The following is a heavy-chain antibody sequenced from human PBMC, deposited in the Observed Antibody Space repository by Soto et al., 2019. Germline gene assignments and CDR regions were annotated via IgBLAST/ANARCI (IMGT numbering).Heavy chain of an antibody. V-gene: IGHV1-46*01. CDR1: GDTFTDYY. CDR2: VNPSGGHT. D-gene: IGHD2-21*02. Sequence: QVQLVQSGAEVKKPGASVKVSCKASGDTFTDYYIHWVRQAPGQGLEWMGTVNPSGGHTTYAQHFLGRMARTRDTSTSTLYMELTSLTSEDTDVYYCPSGGHVVVVTAALDYWGQGTLVTVSS. J-gene: IGHJ4*02. CDR3: PSGGHVVVVTAALDY.